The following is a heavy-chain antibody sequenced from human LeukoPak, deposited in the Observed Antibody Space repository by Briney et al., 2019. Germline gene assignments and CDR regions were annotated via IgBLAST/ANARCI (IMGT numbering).Heavy chain of an antibody. D-gene: IGHD6-25*01. CDR1: GGSISSSTDY. Sequence: SETLSLTCTVSGGSISSSTDYWGWIRQPPGKGLEWIGNIYHSGSTYYNPSLKGRVTISVDTSSNQFSLRLRSVTAADTAVYFCARDSGSYGMDVWGQGTTVTVSS. CDR2: IYHSGST. J-gene: IGHJ6*02. V-gene: IGHV4-39*01. CDR3: ARDSGSYGMDV.